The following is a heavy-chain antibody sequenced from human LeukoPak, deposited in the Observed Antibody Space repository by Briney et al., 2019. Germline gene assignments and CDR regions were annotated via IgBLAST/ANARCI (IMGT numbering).Heavy chain of an antibody. CDR2: ISSSSSYI. V-gene: IGHV3-21*01. Sequence: GGSLRLSCAASGFTFSSYSMNWVRQAPGKGLEWVSSISSSSSYIYYADSVKGRFTISRDNAKNSLYLQMNSLRAEDTAVYYCARDDAGYSSGWYWVYWGQGTLVTVSS. CDR3: ARDDAGYSSGWYWVY. J-gene: IGHJ4*02. CDR1: GFTFSSYS. D-gene: IGHD6-19*01.